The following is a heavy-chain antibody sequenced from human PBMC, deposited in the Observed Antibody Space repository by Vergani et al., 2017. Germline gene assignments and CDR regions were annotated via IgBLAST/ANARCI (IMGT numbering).Heavy chain of an antibody. Sequence: QVQLQESGPGLVKPSETLSLTCAVSGNYISSGYYWGWIRQPPGKGLEWIGSIYHSGSTYYNPSLKSRVTISVDTSKNQFSLKLSSVTAADTAVYYCAGRRGRSSRGFGSWFDPWGQGTLVTVSS. D-gene: IGHD6-19*01. CDR2: IYHSGST. CDR1: GNYISSGYY. CDR3: AGRRGRSSRGFGSWFDP. J-gene: IGHJ5*02. V-gene: IGHV4-38-2*01.